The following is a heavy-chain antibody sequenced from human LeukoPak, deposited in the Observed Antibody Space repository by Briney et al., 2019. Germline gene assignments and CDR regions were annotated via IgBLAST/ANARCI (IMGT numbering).Heavy chain of an antibody. V-gene: IGHV1-46*01. CDR3: ARDSLYGVVDY. CDR1: GYTFTSFY. J-gene: IGHJ4*02. CDR2: INPSGGST. D-gene: IGHD4-17*01. Sequence: ASVKVSCKTSGYTFTSFYIHWVRQAPGQGLEWMGIINPSGGSTSYAQKFQGRVTMTRDTSTSTVYMYLSSLRSEDTAVYYCARDSLYGVVDYWGQGTLVTVSS.